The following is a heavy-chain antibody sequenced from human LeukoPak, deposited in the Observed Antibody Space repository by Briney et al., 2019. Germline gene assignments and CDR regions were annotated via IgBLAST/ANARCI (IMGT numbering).Heavy chain of an antibody. CDR1: GDSMTRGGYY. V-gene: IGHV4-31*03. CDR2: IYHSGTT. Sequence: KASQTLSLTCTVSGDSMTRGGYYWSWVRQHPGKGLEWIGLIYHSGTTFYNPSLEGRAAISVDTSQNQFSLKLTSVTAADTAVYYCARAVDYRNYFDYWGQGTLVTVSS. D-gene: IGHD4-11*01. J-gene: IGHJ4*02. CDR3: ARAVDYRNYFDY.